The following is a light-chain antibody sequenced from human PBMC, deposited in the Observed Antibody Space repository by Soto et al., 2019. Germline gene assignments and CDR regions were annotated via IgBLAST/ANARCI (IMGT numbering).Light chain of an antibody. Sequence: EIVLTQPPATLSLSPGERATLSCGASQSVSSSYLAWYQRKPGLAPRLLIYDASSRATGIPDRFSGSESGTDFTLTISRLEPEDFAVYYCQQYGSSPTFGRGTRLEIK. V-gene: IGKV3D-20*01. CDR2: DAS. J-gene: IGKJ5*01. CDR3: QQYGSSPT. CDR1: QSVSSSY.